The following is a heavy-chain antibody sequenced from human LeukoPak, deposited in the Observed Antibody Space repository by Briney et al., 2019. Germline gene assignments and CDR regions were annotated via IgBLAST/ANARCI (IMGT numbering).Heavy chain of an antibody. CDR2: IYYSGST. CDR1: GGSISSSSYY. V-gene: IGHV4-39*01. Sequence: SETLSLTCTVSGGSISSSSYYWGWIRQPPGKGLEWIGSIYYSGSTYYNPSLKSRVTISVDTSKNQFSLKLSSVTAADTAVYYCARHCYGPGSYSGYWGQGTLVTVSS. CDR3: ARHCYGPGSYSGY. J-gene: IGHJ4*02. D-gene: IGHD3-10*01.